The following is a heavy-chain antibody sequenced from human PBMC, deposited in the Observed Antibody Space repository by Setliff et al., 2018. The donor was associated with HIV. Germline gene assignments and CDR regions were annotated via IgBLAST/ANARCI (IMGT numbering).Heavy chain of an antibody. V-gene: IGHV4-38-2*01. J-gene: IGHJ6*03. D-gene: IGHD5-12*01. CDR3: ARQGGYSGYGFYYYYYYMDV. Sequence: PSETLSLTCAVSGSSISNGYYWGWIRQPPGKGLEWIGSIYYSGSTYYNPSLKSRVTISVDTSKNQFSLKLSSVTAADTAVYYCARQGGYSGYGFYYYYYYMDVWGKGTTVTVSS. CDR1: GSSISNGYY. CDR2: IYYSGST.